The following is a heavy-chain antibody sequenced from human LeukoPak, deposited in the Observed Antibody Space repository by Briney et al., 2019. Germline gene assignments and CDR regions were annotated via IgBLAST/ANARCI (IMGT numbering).Heavy chain of an antibody. Sequence: GGSLRLSCAASGLTLSNYWMHWVRQAPGKGLVWVSRINRDGSSTSYADSVKGRFTISRDNAKNTLYLQMNSLRAEDTAVYYCAKDPYCSGGSCLAYWFDPWGQGTLVTVSS. CDR1: GLTLSNYW. D-gene: IGHD2-15*01. CDR3: AKDPYCSGGSCLAYWFDP. V-gene: IGHV3-74*01. CDR2: INRDGSST. J-gene: IGHJ5*02.